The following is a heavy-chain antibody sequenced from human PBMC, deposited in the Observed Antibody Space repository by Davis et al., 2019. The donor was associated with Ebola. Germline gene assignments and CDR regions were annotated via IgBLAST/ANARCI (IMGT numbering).Heavy chain of an antibody. CDR1: GGSISSYY. V-gene: IGHV4-34*01. CDR3: ARGGYDFWSGYYYYYYYMDV. J-gene: IGHJ6*03. CDR2: INHSGST. Sequence: PGGSLRLSCTVSGGSISSYYWSWIRQPPGKGLEWIGEINHSGSTNYNPTLKSRVTISVDTAKNQFSLKLSSVTAADTAVYYCARGGYDFWSGYYYYYYYMDVWGKGTTVTVSS. D-gene: IGHD3-3*01.